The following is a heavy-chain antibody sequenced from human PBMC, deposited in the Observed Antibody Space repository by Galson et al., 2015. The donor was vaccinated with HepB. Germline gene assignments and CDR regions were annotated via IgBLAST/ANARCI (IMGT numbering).Heavy chain of an antibody. J-gene: IGHJ6*02. D-gene: IGHD4-11*01. V-gene: IGHV3-21*01. CDR1: GFTFSSYS. CDR2: ISSSSSYI. Sequence: SLRLSCAAPGFTFSSYSMNWVRQAPGKGLEWVSSISSSSSYIYYADSVKGRFTISRDNAKNSLYLQMNSLRAEDTAVYYCARDHTVTTDGRGNYYYYYGMDVWGQGTTVTVSS. CDR3: ARDHTVTTDGRGNYYYYYGMDV.